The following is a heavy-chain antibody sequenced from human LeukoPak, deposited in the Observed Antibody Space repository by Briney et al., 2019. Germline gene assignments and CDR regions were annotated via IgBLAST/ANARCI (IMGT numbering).Heavy chain of an antibody. D-gene: IGHD3-3*01. CDR3: AKSPNVLRFLEWLLYLDY. V-gene: IGHV3-21*04. Sequence: PGGSLRLSCAVPEFIFSGHTMNWVRQAPGKGPEWASSISSGSSYIYYADSVKGRFTISRDNSKNTLYLQMNSLRAEDTAVYYCAKSPNVLRFLEWLLYLDYWGQGTLVTVSS. J-gene: IGHJ4*02. CDR2: ISSGSSYI. CDR1: EFIFSGHT.